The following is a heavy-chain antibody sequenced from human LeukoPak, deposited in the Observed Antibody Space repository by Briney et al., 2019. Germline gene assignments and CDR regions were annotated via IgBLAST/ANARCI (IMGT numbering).Heavy chain of an antibody. D-gene: IGHD3-22*01. V-gene: IGHV1-3*01. J-gene: IGHJ4*02. CDR1: GYTFTSYA. CDR3: ATSRDSYDTSGYYPYYFDC. CDR2: INAGNGNT. Sequence: ASVKVSCKASGYTFTSYAMHWVRQAPGQRLEWMGWINAGNGNTNYSQKFQGRVTITRDTSASTAYMELSSLRSEDTAVYYCATSRDSYDTSGYYPYYFDCWGQGTLVTVSS.